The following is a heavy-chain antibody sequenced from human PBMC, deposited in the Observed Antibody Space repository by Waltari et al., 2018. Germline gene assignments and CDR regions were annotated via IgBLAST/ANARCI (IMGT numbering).Heavy chain of an antibody. D-gene: IGHD3-10*01. CDR1: GASFSGYY. J-gene: IGHJ4*02. CDR3: ARFGRVVEGVIITYFDY. Sequence: QVQLQQWGAGLLKPSETLSLTCAVHGASFSGYYWSWIRHSPGKGLEWIGEINLSGSTDSNPSLKSGVTVSIDPSRNEFSLNLSSVTAADTAVYYCARFGRVVEGVIITYFDYWGQGTVVTVSS. V-gene: IGHV4-34*02. CDR2: INLSGST.